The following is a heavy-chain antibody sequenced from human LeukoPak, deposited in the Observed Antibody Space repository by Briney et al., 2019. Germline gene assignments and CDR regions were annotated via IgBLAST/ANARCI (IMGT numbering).Heavy chain of an antibody. D-gene: IGHD2-15*01. CDR2: IWYDGSNK. J-gene: IGHJ4*02. Sequence: QAGGSLRLSCAASGFTFSTYNMHWVRQAPGKGLEWVAVIWYDGSNKYYADSVKGRFTISRDNSKNTLYLQMSSLRAEDTAEYYCAKDSLDIEPRQTGVDIFDYWGQGTLVTVSS. CDR1: GFTFSTYN. V-gene: IGHV3-30*02. CDR3: AKDSLDIEPRQTGVDIFDY.